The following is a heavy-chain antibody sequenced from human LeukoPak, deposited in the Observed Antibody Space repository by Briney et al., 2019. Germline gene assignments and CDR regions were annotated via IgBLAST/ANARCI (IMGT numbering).Heavy chain of an antibody. J-gene: IGHJ5*02. CDR3: ARILSPTIRFGVGIFDP. Sequence: ASVKVSCKVSGYTSPFYGITWVRQAPGQGLEWMGWMNPNSGNTGYAQKFQGRVTITRNTSISTAYMELSSLRSEDTAVYYCARILSPTIRFGVGIFDPWGQGTLVTVSS. CDR1: GYTSPFYG. CDR2: MNPNSGNT. D-gene: IGHD3-16*01. V-gene: IGHV1-8*01.